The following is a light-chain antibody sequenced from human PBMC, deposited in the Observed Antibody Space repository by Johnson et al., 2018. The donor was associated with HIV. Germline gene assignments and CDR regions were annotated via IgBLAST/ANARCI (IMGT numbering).Light chain of an antibody. Sequence: QSVLTQPPSVSAAPGQKVTISCSGSSSNIGNNYVSWYQQLPGTAPKLLIYDNTKRPSGIPDRFSGSKSDTSATLGITGLQTGDEADYFCGTWDNSLSAYVVATGTKVTVL. CDR3: GTWDNSLSAYV. CDR2: DNT. CDR1: SSNIGNNY. J-gene: IGLJ1*01. V-gene: IGLV1-51*01.